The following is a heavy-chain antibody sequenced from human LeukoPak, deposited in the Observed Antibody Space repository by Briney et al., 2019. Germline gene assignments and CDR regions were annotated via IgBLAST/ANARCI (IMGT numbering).Heavy chain of an antibody. CDR3: ARGERRPYYFDY. V-gene: IGHV3-7*01. CDR2: IKEDGSEK. Sequence: GGSLRLSCAASGFTFSSQWMSWVRQAPGKGLEWVGNIKEDGSEKNYVDSVKGRFTISRDNAKNSLYLQMNSLRAEDTAVYYCARGERRPYYFDYWGQGTLVTVSS. J-gene: IGHJ4*02. D-gene: IGHD1-1*01. CDR1: GFTFSSQW.